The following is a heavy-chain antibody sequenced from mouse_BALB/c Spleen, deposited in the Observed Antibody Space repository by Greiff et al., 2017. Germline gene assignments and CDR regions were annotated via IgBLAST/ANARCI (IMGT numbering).Heavy chain of an antibody. CDR1: GYTFTDYW. CDR2: IDTSDSYT. D-gene: IGHD1-2*01. V-gene: IGHV1-69*01. J-gene: IGHJ4*01. CDR3: ARDGPYAMDY. Sequence: QVQLQQPGAELVMPGASVKMSCKASGYTFTDYWMHWVKQRPGQGLEWIGAIDTSDSYTSYNQKFKGKATLTVDESSSTAYMQLSSLTSEDSAVYYCARDGPYAMDYWGQGTSVTVSS.